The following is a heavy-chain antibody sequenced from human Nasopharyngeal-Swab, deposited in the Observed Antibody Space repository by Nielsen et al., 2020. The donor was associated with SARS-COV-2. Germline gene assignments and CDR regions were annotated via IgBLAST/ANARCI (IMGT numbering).Heavy chain of an antibody. CDR1: GGSISSYY. Sequence: SETLSLTCTVSGGSISSYYWSWIRQPPGKGLEWIGYIYYSGSTNYNPSLKSRVTISVDTSKNQFSLKLSSVTAADTAVYYCARAVRDIVVVPAAMIYYFDYWGQGTLVTVSS. V-gene: IGHV4-59*12. J-gene: IGHJ4*02. D-gene: IGHD2-2*01. CDR2: IYYSGST. CDR3: ARAVRDIVVVPAAMIYYFDY.